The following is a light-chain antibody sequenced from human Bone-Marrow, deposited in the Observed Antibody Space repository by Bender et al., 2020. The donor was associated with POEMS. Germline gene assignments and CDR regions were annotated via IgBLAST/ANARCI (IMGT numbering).Light chain of an antibody. CDR2: GEN. CDR3: NSRDSSGNYVV. Sequence: SSELTQDLAVSVALGQTVRITCQGDSIRTYYASWYQQKPGQAPVFVMYGENNRPSGIPDRFSGSRSGNTASLIITGAQAEDEADYYCNSRDSSGNYVVFGGGTKLPVL. J-gene: IGLJ2*01. V-gene: IGLV3-19*01. CDR1: SIRTYY.